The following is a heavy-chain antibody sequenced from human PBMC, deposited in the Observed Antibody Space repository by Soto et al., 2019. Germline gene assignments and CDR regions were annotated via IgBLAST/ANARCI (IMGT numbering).Heavy chain of an antibody. CDR2: IYSGGST. CDR3: ARAGSQYSSRWSYYYYGMDV. CDR1: VFTVSSNY. Sequence: PXGSLRLSCASSVFTVSSNYMSCVRHSPGKWLEWVSVIYSGGSTYYADSVKGRFTISRDNSKNTLYLQMNSLRAEDTAVYYCARAGSQYSSRWSYYYYGMDVWGQGTTVTVSS. V-gene: IGHV3-53*01. J-gene: IGHJ6*02. D-gene: IGHD6-13*01.